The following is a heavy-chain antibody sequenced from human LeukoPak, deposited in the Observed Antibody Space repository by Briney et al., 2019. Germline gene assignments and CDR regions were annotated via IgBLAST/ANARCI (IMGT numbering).Heavy chain of an antibody. CDR3: ARPLYDSSGYYGN. J-gene: IGHJ4*02. CDR1: GGSISSSSYY. D-gene: IGHD3-22*01. V-gene: IGHV4-39*01. Sequence: PSETLSLTYTVSGGSISSSSYYWGWIRQPPGKGLEWIGSIYYSGSTYYNPSLKSRVTISVDTSKNQFSLKLSSVTAADTAVYYCARPLYDSSGYYGNWGQGTLVTVSS. CDR2: IYYSGST.